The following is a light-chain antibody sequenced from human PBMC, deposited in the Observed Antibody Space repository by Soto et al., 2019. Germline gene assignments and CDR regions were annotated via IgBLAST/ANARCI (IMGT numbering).Light chain of an antibody. CDR3: SSLAGGTLV. J-gene: IGLJ2*01. Sequence: QSALTQPPSASGSPGQSVTISCTGTSTDVGDYKYVFWYQQHPGNAPKLLIYEVNKRPSGVPDRFSGSKSGNTASLAVSGLQAEDEADYYCSSLAGGTLVFGGGTQLTVL. CDR1: STDVGDYKY. V-gene: IGLV2-8*01. CDR2: EVN.